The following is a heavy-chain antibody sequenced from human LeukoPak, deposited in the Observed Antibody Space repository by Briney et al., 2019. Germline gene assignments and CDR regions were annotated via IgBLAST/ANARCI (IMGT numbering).Heavy chain of an antibody. V-gene: IGHV4-59*01. CDR1: GVSISSYD. CDR2: INSSGST. CDR3: ARLGVGGPRQTTMVRGVTTYYMDV. D-gene: IGHD3-10*01. J-gene: IGHJ6*03. Sequence: SETLSLTCTVSGVSISSYDWSWIRQPPGKGLEWIGYINSSGSTNYNPSHKNRVTISVDTSENQFSLKLSSVTAADTAVYYCARLGVGGPRQTTMVRGVTTYYMDVWGKGTTVTISS.